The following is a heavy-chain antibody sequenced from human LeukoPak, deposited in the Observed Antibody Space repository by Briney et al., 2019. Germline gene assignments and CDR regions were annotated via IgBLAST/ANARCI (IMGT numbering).Heavy chain of an antibody. CDR1: GFSVSSNY. D-gene: IGHD4-23*01. J-gene: IGHJ4*02. CDR2: IYSDGSI. Sequence: GGALRLSCAASGFSVSSNYVTWVRQPPGKGLEWVSVIYSDGSIYYADSVKGRFTISRDNSKNTLYLQMNSLRVEDTAVYYCTDAVAGWRQGTLVTVSS. V-gene: IGHV3-53*05. CDR3: TDAVAG.